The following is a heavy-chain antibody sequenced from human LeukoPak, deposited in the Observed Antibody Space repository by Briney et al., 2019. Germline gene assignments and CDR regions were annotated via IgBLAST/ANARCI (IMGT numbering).Heavy chain of an antibody. V-gene: IGHV4-59*01. D-gene: IGHD3-22*01. J-gene: IGHJ4*02. CDR2: IYYSGST. CDR3: ARDRRFGDSRYDY. CDR1: GGSISSYY. Sequence: PSETLSLTCTVSGGSISSYYWSWIRQPPGKGLEWIGYIYYSGSTNYNPSLKSRVTISVDTSKNQFSLKLSSVTAADTAVYYCARDRRFGDSRYDYWGQGTLVTVSS.